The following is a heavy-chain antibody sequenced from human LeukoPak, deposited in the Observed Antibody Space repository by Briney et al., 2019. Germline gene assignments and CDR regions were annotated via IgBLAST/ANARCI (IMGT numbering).Heavy chain of an antibody. Sequence: ASVKVSCKASGYTFTSYDINWVRQATGQGLEWMGWMNPNSGNTGYAQKFQGRVTMTRNTSISTAYMELSSLRSEDTAVYYCARVGIAAAGLDYWGQGTLVTVSS. D-gene: IGHD6-13*01. J-gene: IGHJ4*02. CDR1: GYTFTSYD. V-gene: IGHV1-8*01. CDR2: MNPNSGNT. CDR3: ARVGIAAAGLDY.